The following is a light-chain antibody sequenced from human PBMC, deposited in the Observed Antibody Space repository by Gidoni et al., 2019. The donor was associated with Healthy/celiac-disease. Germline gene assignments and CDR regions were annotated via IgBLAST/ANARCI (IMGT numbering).Light chain of an antibody. J-gene: IGKJ2*04. CDR3: QQYNNWSCS. CDR1: QSVSSN. CDR2: GAS. V-gene: IGKV3-15*01. Sequence: EIVMTQSPATLSVSPGESATLSCRASQSVSSNLAWYQQKPGQAPRLLIYGASTRATGIPARFSGSGSGTEFTLTISSLQSEDFAVYYCQQYNNWSCSFGQGTKLEIK.